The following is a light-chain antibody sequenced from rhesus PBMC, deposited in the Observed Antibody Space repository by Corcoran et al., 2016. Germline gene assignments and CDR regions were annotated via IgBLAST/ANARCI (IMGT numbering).Light chain of an antibody. V-gene: IGKV1-44*03. CDR1: QTISSY. Sequence: DIQMTQSPSSLSASVGDRVTITCRASQTISSYLAWYQQKPGKDPKLLNYAASPFQSGVPSRFIGSGSWTAFILTIRSLQPEDFATYYCQQHNSHPPTFGQGTKVEIK. CDR2: AAS. CDR3: QQHNSHPPT. J-gene: IGKJ1*01.